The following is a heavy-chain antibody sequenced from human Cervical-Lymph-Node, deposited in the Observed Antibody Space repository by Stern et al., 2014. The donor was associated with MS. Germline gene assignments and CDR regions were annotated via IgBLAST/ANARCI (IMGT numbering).Heavy chain of an antibody. Sequence: QVQLVESGPGLAKPSETLSLTCAVSGYSISSGHYWTWIRQPPGKGLEWIGNIHHSGTASYNPSLKSRVTMSVETSQNQCSRTLSFLTAADTAVYYCARVLDYWGQGTLVTVSS. J-gene: IGHJ4*02. CDR2: IHHSGTA. CDR3: ARVLDY. CDR1: GYSISSGHY. D-gene: IGHD2/OR15-2a*01. V-gene: IGHV4-38-2*01.